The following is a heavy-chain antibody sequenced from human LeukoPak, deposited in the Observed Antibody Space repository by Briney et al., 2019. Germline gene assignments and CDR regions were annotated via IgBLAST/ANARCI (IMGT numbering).Heavy chain of an antibody. Sequence: SETLSLTCTVSGGSISSYYWSWIRQPPGKGLEWIGYIYYSGSTNYSPSLKSRVTISVDTSKNQFSLKLSSVTAADTAVYYCARSRFQLWLLFDYWGQGTLVTVSS. CDR2: IYYSGST. J-gene: IGHJ4*02. CDR3: ARSRFQLWLLFDY. D-gene: IGHD5-18*01. V-gene: IGHV4-59*08. CDR1: GGSISSYY.